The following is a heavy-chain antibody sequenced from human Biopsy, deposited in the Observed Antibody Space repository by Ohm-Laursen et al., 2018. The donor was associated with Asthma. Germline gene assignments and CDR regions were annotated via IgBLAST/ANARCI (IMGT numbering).Heavy chain of an antibody. D-gene: IGHD3-3*01. J-gene: IGHJ4*02. V-gene: IGHV1-69*13. CDR3: ARDVMEWYLPAFDF. CDR1: GDSFSNYA. Sequence: SVKVSCKVSGDSFSNYAISWVRQAPGQGLEWMGGLIPVLGTPDHAQMFEGRVTITADESTSTAYMELSSLSSEDTAVYYCARDVMEWYLPAFDFWGQGTLVTVSS. CDR2: LIPVLGTP.